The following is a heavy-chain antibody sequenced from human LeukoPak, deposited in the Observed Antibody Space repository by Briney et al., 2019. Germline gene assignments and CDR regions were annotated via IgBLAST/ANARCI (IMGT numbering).Heavy chain of an antibody. V-gene: IGHV1-24*01. CDR2: FDPEDGET. CDR3: ATGFGPPYVWWFDP. J-gene: IGHJ5*02. CDR1: GYTLTELS. Sequence: ASVKVSCKVSGYTLTELSMHWVRQAPGKGLEWMGGFDPEDGETIYAQKFQGRVTMTEDTSTDTAYMELSSLRSEDTAVYYYATGFGPPYVWWFDPWGQGTLVTVSS. D-gene: IGHD3-10*01.